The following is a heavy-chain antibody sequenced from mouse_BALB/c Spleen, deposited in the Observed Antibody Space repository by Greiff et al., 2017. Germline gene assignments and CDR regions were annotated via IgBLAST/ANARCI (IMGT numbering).Heavy chain of an antibody. J-gene: IGHJ3*01. Sequence: VQLKQSGAELVKPGASVKLSCTASGFNIKDTYMHWVKQRPEQGLEWIGRIDPANGNTKYDPKFQGKATITADTSSNTAYLQLSSLTSEDTAVYYCASENYRYDGSAWFAYWGQGTLVTVSA. V-gene: IGHV14-3*02. D-gene: IGHD2-14*01. CDR1: GFNIKDTY. CDR2: IDPANGNT. CDR3: ASENYRYDGSAWFAY.